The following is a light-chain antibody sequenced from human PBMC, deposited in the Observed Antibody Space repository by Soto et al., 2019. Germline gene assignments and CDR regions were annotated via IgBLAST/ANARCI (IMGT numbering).Light chain of an antibody. V-gene: IGKV1-5*03. J-gene: IGKJ2*01. Sequence: DIQMTQSPSTLSASVGDRVTITCRASQNIDIWLAWYQQKPGKAPKHLIYKASSLETGVPSRFSGSGSGTEFTLTISSLQPGDSATYYCQHYYAYSRAFGQGTKLEIK. CDR2: KAS. CDR3: QHYYAYSRA. CDR1: QNIDIW.